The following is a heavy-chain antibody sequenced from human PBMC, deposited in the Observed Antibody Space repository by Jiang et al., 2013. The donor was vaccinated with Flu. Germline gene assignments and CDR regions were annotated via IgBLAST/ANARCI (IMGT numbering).Heavy chain of an antibody. D-gene: IGHD6-13*01. CDR1: GFTFSSYW. CDR2: IKQDGSEK. J-gene: IGHJ4*02. Sequence: QLVESGGGLVQPGGSLRLSCAASGFTFSSYWMSWVRQAPGKGLEWVANIKQDGSEKYYVDSVKGRFTISRDNAYNSLYLQMNSLRAEDTAVYYCARDNDAHSSSWLLAVLGPKKIDSWGQGTLVTVSS. V-gene: IGHV3-7*03. CDR3: ARDNDAHSSSWLLAVLGPKKIDS.